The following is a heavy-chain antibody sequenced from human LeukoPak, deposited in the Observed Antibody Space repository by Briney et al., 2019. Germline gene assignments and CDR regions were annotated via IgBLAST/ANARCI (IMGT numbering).Heavy chain of an antibody. Sequence: PRGSLRLSSAASRFTPTSYAMSWVRHAPGQGLEWVSAISDSGDITYYADSVTGRFTISRDNSKNTLYLQMNSLRAEDTAVYYCATSRGSSSWYEAFDYWGEGTLVSVSS. D-gene: IGHD6-13*01. V-gene: IGHV3-23*01. J-gene: IGHJ4*02. CDR3: ATSRGSSSWYEAFDY. CDR1: RFTPTSYA. CDR2: ISDSGDIT.